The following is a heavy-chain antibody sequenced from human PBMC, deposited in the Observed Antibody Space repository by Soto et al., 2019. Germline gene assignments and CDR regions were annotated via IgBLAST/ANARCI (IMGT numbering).Heavy chain of an antibody. J-gene: IGHJ5*02. Sequence: GGSLRLSCAASGFTFSSYWMSWVRQAPGKGLEWVANIKQDGSEKYYVDSVKGRFTISRDNAKNSLYLQMNSLRAEDTAVYYCAKIEWYTSSWHYETWGQGTLVTVSS. V-gene: IGHV3-7*01. CDR1: GFTFSSYW. CDR2: IKQDGSEK. CDR3: AKIEWYTSSWHYET. D-gene: IGHD6-13*01.